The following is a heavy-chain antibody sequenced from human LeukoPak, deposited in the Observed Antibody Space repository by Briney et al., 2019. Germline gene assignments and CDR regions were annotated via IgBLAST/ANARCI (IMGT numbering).Heavy chain of an antibody. V-gene: IGHV4-30-4*01. D-gene: IGHD2-2*01. CDR1: GGSISSGDYY. CDR2: IFYSGST. CDR3: ARDKLGYCSSTSCPVFYYYYGMDV. Sequence: SETLSLTCTVSGGSISSGDYYWSWIRQPPGKGLEWIGYIFYSGSTCYNPSLKSRVTISVDKSKNQFSLKLSSVTAADTAVYYCARDKLGYCSSTSCPVFYYYYGMDVWGQGTTVTVSS. J-gene: IGHJ6*02.